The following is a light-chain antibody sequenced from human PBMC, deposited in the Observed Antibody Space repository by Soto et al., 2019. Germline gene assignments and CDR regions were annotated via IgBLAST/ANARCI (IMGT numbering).Light chain of an antibody. Sequence: QSVLAQPASVSGSPGQSTILSCPGTSSDVGGYNYVSWYQQHPGKAPKFLIYEVDNRASGVSDRFSGSKSGNTASLTISGLQAEDEADYYCSSYTSSNTLVFGTGTKLTVL. V-gene: IGLV2-14*01. CDR2: EVD. CDR3: SSYTSSNTLV. J-gene: IGLJ1*01. CDR1: SSDVGGYNY.